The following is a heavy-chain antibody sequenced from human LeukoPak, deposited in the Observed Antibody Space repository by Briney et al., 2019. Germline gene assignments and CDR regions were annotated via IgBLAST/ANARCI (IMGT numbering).Heavy chain of an antibody. CDR1: GYTFTGYY. J-gene: IGHJ4*02. Sequence: SVKVSCKAPGYTFTGYYMHWVRQAPGQGLEWMGGIIPIFGTANYAQKFQGRVTITTDESTSTAYMELSSLRSEDTAVYYCARFGSSYYDSSGYFMSFDYWGQGTLVTVSS. V-gene: IGHV1-69*05. CDR3: ARFGSSYYDSSGYFMSFDY. CDR2: IIPIFGTA. D-gene: IGHD3-22*01.